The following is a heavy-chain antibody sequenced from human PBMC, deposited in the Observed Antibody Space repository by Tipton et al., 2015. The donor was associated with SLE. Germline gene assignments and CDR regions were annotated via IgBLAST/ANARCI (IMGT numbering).Heavy chain of an antibody. CDR3: ARGEDILVAVDPFDL. CDR1: GGSISSGDYY. J-gene: IGHJ3*01. V-gene: IGHV4-30-4*01. D-gene: IGHD2-15*01. CDR2: IYYSGST. Sequence: TLSLTCTVSGGSISSGDYYWSWIRQPPGKGLEWIGYIYYSGSTYYNPSLKSRVTISVDTYKNQFSLKLSSGTAADTAVYDCARGEDILVAVDPFDLWGQGTTVTLSS.